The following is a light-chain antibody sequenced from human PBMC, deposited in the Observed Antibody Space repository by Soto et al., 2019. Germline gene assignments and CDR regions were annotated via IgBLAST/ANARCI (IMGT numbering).Light chain of an antibody. CDR1: QSVSRY. J-gene: IGKJ1*01. CDR2: DAS. V-gene: IGKV3-11*01. Sequence: EIVLTQSPVTLSLSPGERATLSCRASQSVSRYLAWYQQKPGQAPRLLIYDASNRATGIPARFSGSGSATEFTLTISSLQSEDFAVYYCQQYNDRPGTFGQGTKVDIK. CDR3: QQYNDRPGT.